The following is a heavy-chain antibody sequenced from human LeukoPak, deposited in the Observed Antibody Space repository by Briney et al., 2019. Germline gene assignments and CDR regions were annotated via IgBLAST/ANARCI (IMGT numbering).Heavy chain of an antibody. V-gene: IGHV3-23*01. CDR1: GFTFSSYA. D-gene: IGHD3-10*01. Sequence: PGGSLRLSCAASGFTFSSYAMSWVRQAPGKGLEWVSAISGSGGSTYYADSVKGRFTISRDNSKNTLYLQMNSLRAEDTAVYYCAKDAELPWFGELHYFDYWGQGTLVTVSS. J-gene: IGHJ4*02. CDR3: AKDAELPWFGELHYFDY. CDR2: ISGSGGST.